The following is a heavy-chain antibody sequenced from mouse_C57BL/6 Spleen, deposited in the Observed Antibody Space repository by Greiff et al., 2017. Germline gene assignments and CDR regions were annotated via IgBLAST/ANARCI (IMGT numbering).Heavy chain of an antibody. CDR1: GYSFTGYY. V-gene: IGHV1-42*01. CDR3: AIGDPTWFAY. Sequence: EVQLQQSGPELVKPGASVKISCKASGYSFTGYYMNWVKQSPEKSLEWIGEINPSTGGTTYNQKFKAKATLTVDKSSSTAYMQLKSLTSEDSAVYYCAIGDPTWFAYWGQGTLVTVSA. J-gene: IGHJ3*01. CDR2: INPSTGGT.